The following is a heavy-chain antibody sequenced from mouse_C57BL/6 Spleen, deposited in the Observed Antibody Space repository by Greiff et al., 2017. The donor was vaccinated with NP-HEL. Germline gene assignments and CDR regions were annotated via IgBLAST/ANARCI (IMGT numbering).Heavy chain of an antibody. CDR3: ARALLNYGSSWCAY. Sequence: VQLQQSGAELVKPGASVKLSCKASGYTFTSYWMHWVKQRPGQGLEWIGMIHPNSGSTNYNEKFKSKATLTVDKSSSTAYMQLSSLTSEDSAVYYCARALLNYGSSWCAYWGQGTLVTVSA. V-gene: IGHV1-64*01. J-gene: IGHJ3*01. CDR2: IHPNSGST. CDR1: GYTFTSYW. D-gene: IGHD1-1*01.